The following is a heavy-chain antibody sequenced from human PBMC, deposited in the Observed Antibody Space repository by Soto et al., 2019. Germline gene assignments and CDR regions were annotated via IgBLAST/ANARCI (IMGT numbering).Heavy chain of an antibody. V-gene: IGHV1-18*01. CDR1: GYTFTSYG. D-gene: IGHD3-10*01. Sequence: ASVKVSCKASGYTFTSYGISWVRQAPGQGLEWMGWISAYNGNTNYAQKLQGRVTMTTDTSTSTAYMELRSLRSDDTAVYYCARLGMRLWFGELLDYYYYGMDVWAQGTTVTVSS. CDR2: ISAYNGNT. J-gene: IGHJ6*02. CDR3: ARLGMRLWFGELLDYYYYGMDV.